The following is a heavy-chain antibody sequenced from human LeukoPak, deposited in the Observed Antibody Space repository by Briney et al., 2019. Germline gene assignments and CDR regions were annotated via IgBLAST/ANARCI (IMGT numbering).Heavy chain of an antibody. Sequence: GASVKVSCKASGYTFTGYYMHWVRQARGQGLAWMGWINPNSGGTKYAQKFQGRVTMTRHTSISTAYMELSRLRSDDTAVYYCARDKIGYCSSTSCYDSYYYGMDVWGQGTTVTVSS. D-gene: IGHD2-2*01. V-gene: IGHV1-2*02. CDR2: INPNSGGT. CDR1: GYTFTGYY. CDR3: ARDKIGYCSSTSCYDSYYYGMDV. J-gene: IGHJ6*02.